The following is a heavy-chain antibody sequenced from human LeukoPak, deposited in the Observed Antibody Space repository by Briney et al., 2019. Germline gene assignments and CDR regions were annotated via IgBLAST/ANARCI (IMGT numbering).Heavy chain of an antibody. Sequence: AGTLRLSCAASGFTFDDYGMSWVRQAPGKELEWVTGINWHGGSTGYADSVKGRFTISRDNAKNYLYLQMNSLTAEDTALYYCARGGYGDYYYYYMDVWGKGTTVTVSS. D-gene: IGHD4-17*01. CDR1: GFTFDDYG. CDR2: INWHGGST. CDR3: ARGGYGDYYYYYMDV. J-gene: IGHJ6*03. V-gene: IGHV3-20*04.